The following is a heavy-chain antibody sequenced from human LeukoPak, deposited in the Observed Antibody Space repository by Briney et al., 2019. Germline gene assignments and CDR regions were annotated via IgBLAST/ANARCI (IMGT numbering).Heavy chain of an antibody. CDR3: ARSGGDAIRPLDY. Sequence: ASVKVSCKASGYTFISYFIHWVRQAPGQGLEWMGIINPSGGSTRYAQKFQGRVTMTRDTSTSTVYMEMSSLRSEDTAVYYCARSGGDAIRPLDYWGQGTLVTASS. J-gene: IGHJ4*02. D-gene: IGHD2-21*02. V-gene: IGHV1-46*01. CDR1: GYTFISYF. CDR2: INPSGGST.